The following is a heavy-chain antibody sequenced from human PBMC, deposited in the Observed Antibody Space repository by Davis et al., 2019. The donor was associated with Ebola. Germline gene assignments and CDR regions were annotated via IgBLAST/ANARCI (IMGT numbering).Heavy chain of an antibody. V-gene: IGHV3-23*01. CDR2: ISGSGGST. J-gene: IGHJ6*02. CDR3: AKDHCSGGSCYFYADGMDV. D-gene: IGHD2-15*01. CDR1: VFTFSSYA. Sequence: GESLKISCAASVFTFSSYAMSWVRQAPGKGLEWVSAISGSGGSTYYADSVKGRFTISRDNSKNTLYLQMNSLRAEDTAVYYCAKDHCSGGSCYFYADGMDVWGQGTTVTVSS.